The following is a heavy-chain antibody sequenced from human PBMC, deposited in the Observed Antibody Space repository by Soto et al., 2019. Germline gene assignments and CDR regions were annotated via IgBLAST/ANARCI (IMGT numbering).Heavy chain of an antibody. V-gene: IGHV1-69*12. Sequence: QVQLVQSGAELKKPGSSVKVSCKTSGGDFKNYGISRVRQAPGQGLEWMGGIVPVFGSATYGQIFQGRLTITADEGTSTTYMELSGLKPEDTAVYYCAREIAATGFHFWGQGSLVIVSS. D-gene: IGHD3-9*01. J-gene: IGHJ4*02. CDR1: GGDFKNYG. CDR3: AREIAATGFHF. CDR2: IVPVFGSA.